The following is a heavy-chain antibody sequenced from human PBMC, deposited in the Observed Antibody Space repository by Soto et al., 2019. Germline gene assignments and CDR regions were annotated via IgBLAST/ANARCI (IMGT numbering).Heavy chain of an antibody. V-gene: IGHV3-73*01. CDR2: IRAKSNKYAT. CDR1: GFSFSGSA. Sequence: GALRLSCSAPGFSFSGSAIHWVRQASGKGLEWVGRIRAKSNKYATLYAESVKGRFTISRDDSQSTAYLEMNSLKTEDTAVYYCNSGSYYSSIWGQGTLVTDSS. J-gene: IGHJ4*02. CDR3: NSGSYYSSI. D-gene: IGHD1-26*01.